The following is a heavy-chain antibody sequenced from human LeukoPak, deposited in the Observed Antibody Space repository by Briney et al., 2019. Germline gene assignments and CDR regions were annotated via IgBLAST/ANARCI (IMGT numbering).Heavy chain of an antibody. V-gene: IGHV3-21*06. CDR1: GFTFTTYS. D-gene: IGHD1-26*01. J-gene: IGHJ6*03. Sequence: PGGSLRLSCEASGFTFTTYSMTWVRQAPGKGLEWVSSITSSSSYIYYADSVKGRFTISRDNAKNSLYLQMDSLRVEDTAVYYCARDPYSGNYGAYYYYYMDVWGKGTTVTISS. CDR2: ITSSSSYI. CDR3: ARDPYSGNYGAYYYYYMDV.